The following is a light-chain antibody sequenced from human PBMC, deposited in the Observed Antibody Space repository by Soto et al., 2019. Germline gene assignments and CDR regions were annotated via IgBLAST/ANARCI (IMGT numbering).Light chain of an antibody. J-gene: IGLJ2*01. CDR2: EVS. Sequence: QSVLTQPASVSGSPGQSITICCTGTSSDVGGYNYVSWYQQHPGKAPKLMIYEVSNRPSGVSNRFSGSKSGNTASLTISGLQAEDEADYYCSSYTSSSTLVLFGGGTQLTVL. CDR3: SSYTSSSTLVL. V-gene: IGLV2-14*01. CDR1: SSDVGGYNY.